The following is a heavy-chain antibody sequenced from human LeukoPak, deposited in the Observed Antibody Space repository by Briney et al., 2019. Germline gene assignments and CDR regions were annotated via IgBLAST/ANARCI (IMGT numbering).Heavy chain of an antibody. D-gene: IGHD3-16*01. Sequence: PGGSLRLSCAGSGFTFSDYAIHWVRQAPGKGLEWVSAISYDGSSQFYVDSVKGRFTISRDDAKNTVYVQMTSLRPEDTAVYFCARGAKIIFGGLLGLGDYWGQGALVTVSS. J-gene: IGHJ4*02. V-gene: IGHV3-30*03. CDR1: GFTFSDYA. CDR2: ISYDGSSQ. CDR3: ARGAKIIFGGLLGLGDY.